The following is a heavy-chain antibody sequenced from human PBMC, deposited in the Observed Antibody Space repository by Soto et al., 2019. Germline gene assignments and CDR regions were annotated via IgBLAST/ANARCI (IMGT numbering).Heavy chain of an antibody. V-gene: IGHV3-23*01. CDR1: GFTFSNYV. Sequence: GGSLRLSCVASGFTFSNYVMSWVRQAPGKGLEWVSTISGSGDSTYYADSVKGRFTISRDNSKNTLYLQMNSLRAEDTAVYYCAKDYDFWSGYDYFDYWGQGTLVTVSS. J-gene: IGHJ4*02. CDR3: AKDYDFWSGYDYFDY. D-gene: IGHD3-3*01. CDR2: ISGSGDST.